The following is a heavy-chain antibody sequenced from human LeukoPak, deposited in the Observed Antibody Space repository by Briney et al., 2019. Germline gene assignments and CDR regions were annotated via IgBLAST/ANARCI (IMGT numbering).Heavy chain of an antibody. D-gene: IGHD5-18*01. V-gene: IGHV3-23*01. CDR2: ISTSGDSI. CDR3: ASSVQLWFLFDY. Sequence: GGSLRLSCAASGFTFTSYAMSWVRQAPGKGLEWVSTISTSGDSIYYADSVKGRFTISRDKSKNTLYLQMNSLRAEDTAVYYCASSVQLWFLFDYWGQGTLVTVSS. J-gene: IGHJ4*02. CDR1: GFTFTSYA.